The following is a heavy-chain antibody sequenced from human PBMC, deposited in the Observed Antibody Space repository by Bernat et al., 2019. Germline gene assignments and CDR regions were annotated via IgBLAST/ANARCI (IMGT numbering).Heavy chain of an antibody. Sequence: EVQLVESGGGLVQPGGSLRVSCAASGFSFSSYWMHWVRQAPGEGLVWVSCINGDGVRTRDADSVTGRFTISRDNAKDTLYLQMNSLRAEDTAVYYCARGSASAWTDDAFDIWGQGTVVTVSS. V-gene: IGHV3-74*01. D-gene: IGHD6-19*01. CDR1: GFSFSSYW. CDR2: INGDGVRT. J-gene: IGHJ3*02. CDR3: ARGSASAWTDDAFDI.